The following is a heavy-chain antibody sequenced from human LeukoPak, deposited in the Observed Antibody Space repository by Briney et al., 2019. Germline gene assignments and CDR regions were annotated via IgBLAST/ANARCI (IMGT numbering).Heavy chain of an antibody. CDR3: AKDHDNTDSYFYFDS. D-gene: IGHD2-21*02. CDR1: GFSFNAYA. Sequence: PGGSLRISCAASGFSFNAYAMTWVRQAPGKGLEWVSSVSKTGRTTYYTDSVKGRFTISRDNSKNTLHLQTNRLRAEDTALYFCAKDHDNTDSYFYFDSWGLGTLVTVSS. J-gene: IGHJ4*02. V-gene: IGHV3-23*01. CDR2: VSKTGRTT.